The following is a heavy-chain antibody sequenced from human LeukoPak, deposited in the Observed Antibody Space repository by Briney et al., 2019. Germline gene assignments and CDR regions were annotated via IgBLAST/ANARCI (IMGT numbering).Heavy chain of an antibody. CDR3: AKDGLTGYYYGSGSYYNNWFDP. J-gene: IGHJ5*02. D-gene: IGHD3-10*01. CDR2: ISYDGSNK. Sequence: PGRSLRLSCAASGFTFSDYAMHWVRQAPGKGLEWVAVISYDGSNKYYADSVKGRFTISRDNSKNTLYLQMNSLRAEDTAVYYCAKDGLTGYYYGSGSYYNNWFDPWGQGTLVTVSS. V-gene: IGHV3-30*04. CDR1: GFTFSDYA.